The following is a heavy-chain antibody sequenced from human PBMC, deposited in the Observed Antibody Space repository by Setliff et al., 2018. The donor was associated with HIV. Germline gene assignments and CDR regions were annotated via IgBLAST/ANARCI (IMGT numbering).Heavy chain of an antibody. CDR3: ARSPQGGYFDY. CDR1: GFTFDDYG. J-gene: IGHJ4*03. V-gene: IGHV3-53*01. CDR2: IYSGGTT. Sequence: GGSLRLSCAASGFTFDDYGMNWVRQAPGKGLEWVSIIYSGGTTYYADSVKGRFTISRDNSKNTLYLQMNSLRVEDTAVYHCARSPQGGYFDYWGQGTLVTVSS.